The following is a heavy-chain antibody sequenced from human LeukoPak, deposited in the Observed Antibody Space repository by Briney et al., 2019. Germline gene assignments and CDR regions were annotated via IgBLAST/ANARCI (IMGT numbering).Heavy chain of an antibody. V-gene: IGHV3-23*01. CDR2: ISPTAEGT. CDR3: ARDAGGAWPFDY. D-gene: IGHD4-17*01. Sequence: GGALRLSCAASGFAFSNTGMAWVRQAPGRGLEWVSTISPTAEGTHYADSVKGRFTISRDNSKNTLSLEMNSLRADDTATYYCARDAGGAWPFDYWGQGTLVTVSS. J-gene: IGHJ4*02. CDR1: GFAFSNTG.